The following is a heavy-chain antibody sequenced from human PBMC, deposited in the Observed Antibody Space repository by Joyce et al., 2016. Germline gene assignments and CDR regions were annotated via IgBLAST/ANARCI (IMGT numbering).Heavy chain of an antibody. CDR3: AKEWGISTCLYYYSYYGMDV. V-gene: IGHV3-30*18. J-gene: IGHJ6*02. D-gene: IGHD1-14*01. Sequence: VRQAPGKGLEWVAVISYDGNYKHYADSVKGRFTVSRDNSKNTLFLQMNSLRAEDTAVYYCAKEWGISTCLYYYSYYGMDVWGQGTTVTVSS. CDR2: ISYDGNYK.